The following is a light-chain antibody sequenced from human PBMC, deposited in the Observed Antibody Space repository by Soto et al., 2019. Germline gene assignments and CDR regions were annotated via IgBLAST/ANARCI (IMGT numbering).Light chain of an antibody. CDR2: KAS. V-gene: IGKV1-5*03. CDR1: QSISSW. Sequence: DTQMTQSPSTLSASVGDRVTITCRASQSISSWLAWYQQKPGQAPKLLIYKASSLESGVPARFSGSGSGTEFTLTISRLQPDDFATYYCQQYNSYSTFGQGTKLEIK. J-gene: IGKJ2*01. CDR3: QQYNSYST.